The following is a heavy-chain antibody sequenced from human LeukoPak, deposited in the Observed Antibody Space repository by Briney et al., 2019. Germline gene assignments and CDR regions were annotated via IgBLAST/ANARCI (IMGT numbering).Heavy chain of an antibody. CDR3: ARAPGAFTEPYYIDY. D-gene: IGHD1-26*01. Sequence: GGSLRLSCAASGFTVSSNYMSWVRAAPGKGLEWVSVIYSGGSTYYADSVKGRFTISRDNAKNSLYLQTDSLRAEDTAVYYCARAPGAFTEPYYIDYGGQGSPVTVYS. J-gene: IGHJ4*02. CDR1: GFTVSSNY. CDR2: IYSGGST. V-gene: IGHV3-53*01.